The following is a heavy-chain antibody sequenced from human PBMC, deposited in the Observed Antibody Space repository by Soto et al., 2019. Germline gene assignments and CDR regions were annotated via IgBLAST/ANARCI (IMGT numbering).Heavy chain of an antibody. D-gene: IGHD3-22*01. J-gene: IGHJ4*02. CDR2: INPNSGGT. Sequence: ASVKVSCKASGYTFTGYYMHWVRQAPGQGLEWMGWINPNSGGTNYAQKFQGWVTMTRDTSISTAYMELSRLRSDDTAVYYCARGPFSYDRPQTYYFDYWGQGTLVTVSS. CDR3: ARGPFSYDRPQTYYFDY. CDR1: GYTFTGYY. V-gene: IGHV1-2*04.